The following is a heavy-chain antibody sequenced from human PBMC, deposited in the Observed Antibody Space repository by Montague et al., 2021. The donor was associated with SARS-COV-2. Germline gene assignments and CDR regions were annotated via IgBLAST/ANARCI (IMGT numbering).Heavy chain of an antibody. D-gene: IGHD3-9*01. Sequence: SETLSLTCAVYGESFSGYFWTWIRQSPGRGLEWIAEINDSGTTNDNFNPSLRSRVTISVDTSKSQFSLKLSPVTAADTGVYYWARWDPHTLTLIGLRGKSASDYWGQGTLVTVSS. J-gene: IGHJ4*02. CDR1: GESFSGYF. CDR2: INDSGTTND. CDR3: ARWDPHTLTLIGLRGKSASDY. V-gene: IGHV4-34*01.